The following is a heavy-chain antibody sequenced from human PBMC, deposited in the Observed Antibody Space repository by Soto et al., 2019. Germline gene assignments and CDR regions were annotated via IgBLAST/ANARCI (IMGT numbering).Heavy chain of an antibody. V-gene: IGHV3-74*01. J-gene: IGHJ4*02. CDR2: ITSDGSNT. D-gene: IGHD3-3*01. Sequence: GGSLRLSCAASGFTFSSYWMHWVRQAPGKGLVWVSRITSDGSNTNYADSVKGRFTISRDNAKNTVFLQMNSLRAEDTAVYHCATLNSFGSDFWGQGTLVTVSS. CDR3: ATLNSFGSDF. CDR1: GFTFSSYW.